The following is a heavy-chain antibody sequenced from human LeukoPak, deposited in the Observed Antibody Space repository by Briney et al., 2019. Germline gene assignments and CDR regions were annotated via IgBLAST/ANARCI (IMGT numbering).Heavy chain of an antibody. Sequence: GGSLRLSCAASGFTFSFYSMNWVRQAPGKGLEWVSYISSSDNTIHYADSVKGRFTISRDNAKNSLYLQMNSLRAEDTAVYYRARAVAGDYWGQGTLVTVSS. D-gene: IGHD6-19*01. V-gene: IGHV3-48*04. CDR1: GFTFSFYS. J-gene: IGHJ4*02. CDR2: ISSSDNTI. CDR3: ARAVAGDY.